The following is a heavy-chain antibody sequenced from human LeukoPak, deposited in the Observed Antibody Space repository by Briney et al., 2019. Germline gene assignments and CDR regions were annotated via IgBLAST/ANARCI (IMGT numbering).Heavy chain of an antibody. J-gene: IGHJ4*02. CDR3: AKDIGAVAGTHYFDY. V-gene: IGHV3-7*01. CDR2: IKQDGSEK. Sequence: GGSLRLSCAASGFTFSSYWMSWVRRAPGKGLEWVANIKQDGSEKYYVDSVKGRFTISRENSKNTLYLQMNSLRAEDTAFYYCAKDIGAVAGTHYFDYWGQGTLVTVSS. CDR1: GFTFSSYW. D-gene: IGHD6-19*01.